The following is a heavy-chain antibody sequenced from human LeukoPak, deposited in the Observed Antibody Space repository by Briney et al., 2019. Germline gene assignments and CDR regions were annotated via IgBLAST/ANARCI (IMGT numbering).Heavy chain of an antibody. J-gene: IGHJ4*01. CDR1: GFSFSTYA. CDR2: ICDSGDST. D-gene: IGHD3-3*01. V-gene: IGHV3-23*01. CDR3: ARDTSPVRCVGWSQGFDY. Sequence: GGSLRLSCAASGFSFSTYAMSWVRQAPGKGLEWVSTICDSGDSTHYPDSEKRRFTTSRDNFNNMLYLQVGSLRAEHTAISYCARDTSPVRCVGWSQGFDYWGQGTRVTVSS.